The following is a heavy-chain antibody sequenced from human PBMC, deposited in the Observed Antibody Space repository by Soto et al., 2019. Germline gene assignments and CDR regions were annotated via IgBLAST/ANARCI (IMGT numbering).Heavy chain of an antibody. J-gene: IGHJ6*02. CDR2: IFSDNER. CDR1: GFSLTTGKMG. D-gene: IGHD4-17*01. Sequence: SGPTLVNPTETLTLTCTVSGFSLTTGKMGVSWIRQPPGKALEWLAHIFSDNERSYSTSLQGRLTISKDTSGSQVVLSMTNVDPVDTATYYCARTNVDSYQFYYAMDVWGQGTTVTVSS. CDR3: ARTNVDSYQFYYAMDV. V-gene: IGHV2-26*01.